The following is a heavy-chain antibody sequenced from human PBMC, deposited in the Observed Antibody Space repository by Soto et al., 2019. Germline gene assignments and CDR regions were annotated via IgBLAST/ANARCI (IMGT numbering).Heavy chain of an antibody. D-gene: IGHD3-16*01. Sequence: QVQLVQSGAEVKKPGASVKVSCKASGYTFTSYGISWVRQAPGQGLEWMGWISAYNGNTNYAQKLQGRVTMTTDTSTSKADMELRSLRSDETAVYYCARDQGGWYLGGYGDYWGQGTLVTVSS. CDR3: ARDQGGWYLGGYGDY. CDR1: GYTFTSYG. CDR2: ISAYNGNT. V-gene: IGHV1-18*01. J-gene: IGHJ4*02.